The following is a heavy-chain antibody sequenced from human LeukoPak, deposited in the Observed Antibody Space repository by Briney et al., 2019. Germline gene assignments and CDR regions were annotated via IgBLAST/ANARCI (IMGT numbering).Heavy chain of an antibody. CDR2: IYYSGST. CDR1: GGSISSIGYY. Sequence: SETLSLTCTVSGGSISSIGYYWGWIRQPPRKGLEWIGTIYYSGSTYYNPSLKSRVTISVDTSKNQFSLKLSSVTAADTAVYYCARGRIAVAGTKNYFDYWGQGTLVTVSS. V-gene: IGHV4-39*07. CDR3: ARGRIAVAGTKNYFDY. J-gene: IGHJ4*02. D-gene: IGHD6-19*01.